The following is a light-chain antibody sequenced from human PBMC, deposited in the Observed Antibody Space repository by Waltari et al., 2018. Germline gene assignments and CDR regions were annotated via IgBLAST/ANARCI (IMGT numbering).Light chain of an antibody. CDR3: SSYAGSNNLV. Sequence: QSALTQPPSASGSPGPSVTIPCTGTSSHAGGSVYVPWYQQHPGKAPNVIIYEVDKRPSGVPDRFSGSKAGNTASLTVSGLQADDEADYYCSSYAGSNNLVFGGGTKLTVL. CDR2: EVD. J-gene: IGLJ2*01. CDR1: SSHAGGSVY. V-gene: IGLV2-8*01.